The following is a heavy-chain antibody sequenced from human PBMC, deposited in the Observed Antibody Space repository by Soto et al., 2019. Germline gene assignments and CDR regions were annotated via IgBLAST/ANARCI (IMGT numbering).Heavy chain of an antibody. V-gene: IGHV2-5*02. CDR3: AHRRRTMIADY. J-gene: IGHJ4*02. CDR1: GFSLSTSGVG. CDR2: IYWDDDK. D-gene: IGHD3-22*01. Sequence: QITLKESGPPLVKPTQTLTLTCTFSGFSLSTSGVGVGWIRQPPGKALEWLALIYWDDDKRYSPSLKSRLTXTXXTYKHQVVLTMTNMDPVDTATYYCAHRRRTMIADYRGQGNLVTVSS.